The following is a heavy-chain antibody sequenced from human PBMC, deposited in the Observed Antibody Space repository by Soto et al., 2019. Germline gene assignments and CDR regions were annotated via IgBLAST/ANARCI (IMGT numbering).Heavy chain of an antibody. J-gene: IGHJ4*02. D-gene: IGHD6-13*01. Sequence: EVQLVQSGAEVKKPGESLQISCKASGYSFTSYWIGWVRQMPGIGLEWMGIIQPGDSKTRYSPSFQGHVTISADKSINTAYLQWSSLKASDTAMYFCARIGAAATGYDYWGQGTQVTVSS. CDR1: GYSFTSYW. V-gene: IGHV5-51*01. CDR2: IQPGDSKT. CDR3: ARIGAAATGYDY.